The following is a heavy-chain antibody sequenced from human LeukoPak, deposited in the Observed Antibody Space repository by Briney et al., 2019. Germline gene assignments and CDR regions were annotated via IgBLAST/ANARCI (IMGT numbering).Heavy chain of an antibody. Sequence: GGSLRLSCAASGFTFSRYSMNWVRQAPGKGLEWVSYISSSTSTIYYADSVKGRFTISRDNAMNSLSLQMNSLRAEDTAVYYCARGGGSGWYRDQSWFDPWGQGTLVTVSS. CDR2: ISSSTSTI. CDR1: GFTFSRYS. CDR3: ARGGGSGWYRDQSWFDP. J-gene: IGHJ5*02. V-gene: IGHV3-48*01. D-gene: IGHD6-19*01.